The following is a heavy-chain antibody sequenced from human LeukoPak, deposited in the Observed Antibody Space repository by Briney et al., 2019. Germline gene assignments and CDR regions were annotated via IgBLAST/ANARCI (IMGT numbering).Heavy chain of an antibody. J-gene: IGHJ3*02. D-gene: IGHD3-10*01. V-gene: IGHV1-2*02. Sequence: ASVKVSCKASGGTFSSYAISWVRQAPGQGLEWMGWINPNSGGTNYAQKFQGRVTMTRDTSISTAYMELSRLRSDDTAVYYCARVRGVRSFAAFDIWGQGTMVTVSS. CDR3: ARVRGVRSFAAFDI. CDR1: GGTFSSYA. CDR2: INPNSGGT.